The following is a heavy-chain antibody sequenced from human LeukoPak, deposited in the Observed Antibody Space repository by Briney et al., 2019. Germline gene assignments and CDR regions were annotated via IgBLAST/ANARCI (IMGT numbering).Heavy chain of an antibody. CDR1: GGSISSSSYY. CDR3: ARAPVRGLYYFDY. J-gene: IGHJ4*02. D-gene: IGHD3-10*01. CDR2: IYYSGST. Sequence: SETLSLTCTVSGGSISSSSYYWGWIRQPPGKGLEWIGSIYYSGSTYYNPSLKSRVTISVDTSKNQFSLKLSSVTAADTAVYYCARAPVRGLYYFDYWGQGTLVTVSS. V-gene: IGHV4-39*07.